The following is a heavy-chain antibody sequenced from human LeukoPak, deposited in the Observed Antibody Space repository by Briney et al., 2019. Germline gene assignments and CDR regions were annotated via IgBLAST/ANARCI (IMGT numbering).Heavy chain of an antibody. D-gene: IGHD2-21*01. Sequence: GASVKVSCKPSGYTFTSYGISWVREAPGQGLEWMGGISAYNGNTNYAQKLQGRVTMTTDTSTSTAYMELRSLRSDDTAVYYCARDTFSYCGGECYSDYWGQGTLVTVSS. CDR2: ISAYNGNT. CDR1: GYTFTSYG. V-gene: IGHV1-18*01. J-gene: IGHJ4*02. CDR3: ARDTFSYCGGECYSDY.